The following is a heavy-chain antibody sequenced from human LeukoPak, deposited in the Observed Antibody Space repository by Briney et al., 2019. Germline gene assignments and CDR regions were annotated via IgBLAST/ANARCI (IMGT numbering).Heavy chain of an antibody. Sequence: RASVKVSCKASGYTFTSYDISWVRQATGQGLEWMGWMNPNSGNTGYAQKFQGRVTTTRNTSISTAYMELSSLRSEDTAVYYCARAPLIPYSSSLDVWGQGTTVTVSS. V-gene: IGHV1-8*01. J-gene: IGHJ6*02. CDR1: GYTFTSYD. D-gene: IGHD6-13*01. CDR3: ARAPLIPYSSSLDV. CDR2: MNPNSGNT.